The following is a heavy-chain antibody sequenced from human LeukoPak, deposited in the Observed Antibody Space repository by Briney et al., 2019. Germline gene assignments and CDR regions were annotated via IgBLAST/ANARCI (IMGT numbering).Heavy chain of an antibody. CDR2: ISSSSSYI. Sequence: GGSLRLSCAASGFTFSSYSMNWVRQAPGKGLEWFSSISSSSSYIYYADSVKGRFTISRDNAKNSLYLQMNSLRAEDTAVYYCARGKTVPATAILDYWGQGTLVTVSS. J-gene: IGHJ4*02. V-gene: IGHV3-21*01. CDR3: ARGKTVPATAILDY. CDR1: GFTFSSYS. D-gene: IGHD2-2*02.